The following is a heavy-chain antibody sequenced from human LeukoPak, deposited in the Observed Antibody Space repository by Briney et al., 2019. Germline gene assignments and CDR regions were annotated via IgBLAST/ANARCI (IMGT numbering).Heavy chain of an antibody. V-gene: IGHV3-21*01. CDR1: GFTFSSYN. CDR3: ARSPTFRGWFDP. CDR2: ISIGTSFI. D-gene: IGHD2/OR15-2a*01. J-gene: IGHJ5*02. Sequence: GGSLRLSCAASGFTFSSYNMNWVRQAPGKGLEWVAYISIGTSFIYYADSVKGRFTVSRDNAENSLYLQVNSLRAEDTAVYYCARSPTFRGWFDPWGQGTLVTVSS.